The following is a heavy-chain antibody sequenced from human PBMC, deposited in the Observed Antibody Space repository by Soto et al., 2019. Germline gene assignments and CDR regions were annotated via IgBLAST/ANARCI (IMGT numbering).Heavy chain of an antibody. CDR2: INAANGNT. Sequence: ASVKGACKASGYTFTSHAIHWVRQAPGQRLEWMGWINAANGNTKYSQEFQGRVTITRDTSAITAYIELNSLTSEDAALYYCARDFFDSSDYTTNWFDPWGQGTLVTVSS. CDR1: GYTFTSHA. CDR3: ARDFFDSSDYTTNWFDP. D-gene: IGHD3-22*01. J-gene: IGHJ5*02. V-gene: IGHV1-3*01.